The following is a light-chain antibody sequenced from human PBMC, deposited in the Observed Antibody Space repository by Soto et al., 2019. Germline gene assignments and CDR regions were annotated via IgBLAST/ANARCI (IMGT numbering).Light chain of an antibody. J-gene: IGLJ2*01. CDR3: SSYTGSSTYVV. CDR1: SSDVGGYNY. V-gene: IGLV2-14*01. Sequence: QSALTQPASVSGSPGQSITISCTGTSSDVGGYNYVSWYQQHPGKAPKLMIYYVSNRPSGVSNRFSGSKSGNTASLTISGLQAEDEADYYCSSYTGSSTYVVFGGGTQLTVL. CDR2: YVS.